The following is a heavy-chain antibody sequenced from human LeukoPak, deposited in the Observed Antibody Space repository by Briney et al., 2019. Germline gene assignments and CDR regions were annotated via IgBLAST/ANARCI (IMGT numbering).Heavy chain of an antibody. V-gene: IGHV3-23*01. J-gene: IGHJ4*02. CDR1: GFTFSSYV. Sequence: PGGSLRLSCAASGFTFSSYVMSWVRQAPGKGLEWVSAISGSGGSTYYADSVKGRFTISRDNSKNTLYLQMNSLRAEDTAVYYCAKEHYYDSSGYYYSYFDYWGQGTLVTVSS. CDR3: AKEHYYDSSGYYYSYFDY. CDR2: ISGSGGST. D-gene: IGHD3-22*01.